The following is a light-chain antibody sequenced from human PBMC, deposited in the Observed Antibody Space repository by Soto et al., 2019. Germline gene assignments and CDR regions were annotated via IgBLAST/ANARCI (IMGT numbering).Light chain of an antibody. CDR2: GAS. CDR3: QQYDNSIT. CDR1: QSVSSSY. V-gene: IGKV3-20*01. J-gene: IGKJ5*01. Sequence: ESVLTQSPDTLSLSPGESATLSCRASQSVSSSYLAWYQQKPGQAPRLLIFGASSRATGIPDRFSGSGSGTDFTLTISRVEPEDFAVFYCQQYDNSITFGQGTRLEIE.